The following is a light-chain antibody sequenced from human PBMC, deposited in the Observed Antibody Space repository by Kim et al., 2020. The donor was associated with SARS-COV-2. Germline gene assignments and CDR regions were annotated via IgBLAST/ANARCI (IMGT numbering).Light chain of an antibody. CDR1: QSVTSSF. CDR3: QQYGDLPLT. J-gene: IGKJ4*01. V-gene: IGKV3-20*01. Sequence: LVLRPSQGTLSWSPGQRATLSCRASQSVTSSFLAWYQQKPGQAPRLLIYGASSRATGIADRFSGRGSGTDFTLTISRLQPEDFAVYYCQQYGDLPLTFGGGTKVDIK. CDR2: GAS.